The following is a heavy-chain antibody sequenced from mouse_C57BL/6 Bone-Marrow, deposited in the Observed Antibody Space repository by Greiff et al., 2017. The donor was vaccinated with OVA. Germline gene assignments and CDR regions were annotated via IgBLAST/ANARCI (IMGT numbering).Heavy chain of an antibody. CDR2: INPNNGGT. D-gene: IGHD1-1*01. J-gene: IGHJ2*01. V-gene: IGHV1-18*01. CDR1: GYTFTDYN. CDR3: ARPHYGSSYYFDY. Sequence: EVQLQQSGPELVKPGASVKIPCKASGYTFTDYNMDWVKQSHGKSLEWIGDINPNNGGTIYNQKFKGKATLTVDKSSSTAYMELRSLTSEDTAVYDCARPHYGSSYYFDYWGQGTTLTVSS.